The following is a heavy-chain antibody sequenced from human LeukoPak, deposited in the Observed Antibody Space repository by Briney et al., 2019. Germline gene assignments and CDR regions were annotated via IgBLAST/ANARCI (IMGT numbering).Heavy chain of an antibody. J-gene: IGHJ4*02. CDR1: GFTFSSYA. CDR3: ARDQRYSSSWYVDY. V-gene: IGHV3-30-3*01. Sequence: PGGSLRLSCAASGFTFSSYAMHWVRQAPGKGLEWVAVISYDGSNKYYADSVKGRFTISRDNSKNTLYLQMNSLRAEDTAVYYCARDQRYSSSWYVDYWGQGTLVTVSS. D-gene: IGHD6-13*01. CDR2: ISYDGSNK.